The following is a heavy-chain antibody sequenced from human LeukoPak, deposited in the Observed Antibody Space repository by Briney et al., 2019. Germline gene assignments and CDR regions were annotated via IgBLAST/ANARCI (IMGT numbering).Heavy chain of an antibody. Sequence: PGGSLRLSCAASGFTFSSYGMHWVRQAPGKGLEGVAVIWYDGSNKYYADSVKGRFTISRDNSKNTLYLQMNSLRAEDTAVYYCARGLYYYDSRGYYYPPDYWGQGTLVTVSS. CDR1: GFTFSSYG. D-gene: IGHD3-22*01. CDR2: IWYDGSNK. V-gene: IGHV3-33*01. CDR3: ARGLYYYDSRGYYYPPDY. J-gene: IGHJ4*02.